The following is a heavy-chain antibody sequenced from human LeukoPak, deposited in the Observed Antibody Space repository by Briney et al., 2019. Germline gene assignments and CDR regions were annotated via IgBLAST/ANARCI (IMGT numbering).Heavy chain of an antibody. CDR1: GGSISSGDYY. V-gene: IGHV4-30-4*01. CDR3: ARAGSGSYYNGKNWFDP. D-gene: IGHD3-10*01. J-gene: IGHJ5*02. Sequence: SETLSLTCTVSGGSISSGDYYWSWLRQPPGKGLEWIVYIYYSGSTYYNPSLKSRVTISVDTSKNQFSLKLRSVTAADTAVYYCARAGSGSYYNGKNWFDPWGQGTLVTVSS. CDR2: IYYSGST.